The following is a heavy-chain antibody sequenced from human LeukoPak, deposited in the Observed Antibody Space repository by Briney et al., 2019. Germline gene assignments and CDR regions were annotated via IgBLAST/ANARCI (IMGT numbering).Heavy chain of an antibody. Sequence: PSETLSLTCTVSGGSISSGDYYWSWIRQPPGKGLEWIGYIYYSGSTYYNPSLKSRVTISVDTPKNQFSLKLSSVTAADTAVYYCARARIVVVPAASGDQIEVLFDYWGQGTLVTVSS. J-gene: IGHJ4*02. D-gene: IGHD2-2*01. CDR1: GGSISSGDYY. CDR2: IYYSGST. V-gene: IGHV4-30-4*08. CDR3: ARARIVVVPAASGDQIEVLFDY.